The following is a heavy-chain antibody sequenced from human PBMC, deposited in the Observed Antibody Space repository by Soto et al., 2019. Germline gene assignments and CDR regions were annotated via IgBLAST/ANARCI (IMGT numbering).Heavy chain of an antibody. Sequence: ASVKVSCKASGYTFTTYAMHWVRQAPGQRLEWMGWINADNGDTKYSQIFQGRVTFTRDTSATTAYMEVSSLRSEDTAVYYCARDRDILTAYYPYWGQGTRVTVSS. D-gene: IGHD3-9*01. V-gene: IGHV1-3*01. CDR2: INADNGDT. CDR1: GYTFTTYA. J-gene: IGHJ4*02. CDR3: ARDRDILTAYYPY.